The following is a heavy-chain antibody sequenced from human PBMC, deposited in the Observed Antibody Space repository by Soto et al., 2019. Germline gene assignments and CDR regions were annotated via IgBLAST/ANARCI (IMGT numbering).Heavy chain of an antibody. CDR2: IARSGST. Sequence: QVQLQESGPGLVKPSQTLSLTCTVSGGSMSSSGHFWTWIRQFPGMGLEWIGYIARSGSTKYNPSLRGRVTISSDMAEKQFSLKLDSVTAAATTVYYCGRAELTGAFTWGQGTLVTVSS. D-gene: IGHD1-7*01. V-gene: IGHV4-31*03. J-gene: IGHJ5*02. CDR3: GRAELTGAFT. CDR1: GGSMSSSGHF.